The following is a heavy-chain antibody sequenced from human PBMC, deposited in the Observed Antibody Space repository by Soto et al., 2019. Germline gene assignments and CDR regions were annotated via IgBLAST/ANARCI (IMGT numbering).Heavy chain of an antibody. D-gene: IGHD3-16*01. CDR2: ISAYNGNR. CDR1: GYTFTNFG. V-gene: IGHV1-18*01. CDR3: ARGGTPIDY. Sequence: QVQLVQSGAEVKKPGASVKVSCKASGYTFTNFGISWVRQAPGQGLEWMGWISAYNGNRNYAQKFQGTVTMTTDTSTSKAYMEVRRLRFDDTAVYYWARGGTPIDYWGQGTLVTVSS. J-gene: IGHJ4*02.